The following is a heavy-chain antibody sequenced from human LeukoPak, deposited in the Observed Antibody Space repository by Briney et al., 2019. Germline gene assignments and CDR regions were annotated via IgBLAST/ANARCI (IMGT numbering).Heavy chain of an antibody. Sequence: AETLSLTCAVSGGSFRGYYWSWIRQPPGKGLEWSGEINHSGRTNYNPSLKSRLTISLDTSMKKFSLKLNSVTAADTAVYYCASTERCSTTCPLDYWGQGTLVTVSS. D-gene: IGHD2-2*01. CDR1: GGSFRGYY. CDR3: ASTERCSTTCPLDY. J-gene: IGHJ4*02. V-gene: IGHV4-34*01. CDR2: INHSGRT.